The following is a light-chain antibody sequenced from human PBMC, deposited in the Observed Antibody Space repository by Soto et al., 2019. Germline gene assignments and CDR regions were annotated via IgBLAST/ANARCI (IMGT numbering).Light chain of an antibody. CDR1: SSDVGGYNY. CDR3: SSYTSSSLV. Sequence: QSALTRPASVSGSPGQSITISCTGTSSDVGGYNYVSWYQQHPGKAPKLMIYDVSNRPSGVSNRFSGSKSGNTASLTISGLQAEDEADYYCSSYTSSSLVFGGGTKVTVL. CDR2: DVS. V-gene: IGLV2-14*01. J-gene: IGLJ2*01.